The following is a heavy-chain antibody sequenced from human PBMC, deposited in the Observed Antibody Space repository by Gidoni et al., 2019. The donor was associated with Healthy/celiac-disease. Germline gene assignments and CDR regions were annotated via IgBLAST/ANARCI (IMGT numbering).Heavy chain of an antibody. D-gene: IGHD2-15*01. Sequence: EVQLLESGGGLVQPGGSLRLSCAASGFTFSSYAMSWVRQAPGKGLEWVSAISGSGGSTYYADSVKGRFTISRDNSKNTLYLQMNSLRVEDTAVYYCAKDVVAATSSSDYWGQGTLVTVSS. CDR1: GFTFSSYA. J-gene: IGHJ4*02. V-gene: IGHV3-23*01. CDR2: ISGSGGST. CDR3: AKDVVAATSSSDY.